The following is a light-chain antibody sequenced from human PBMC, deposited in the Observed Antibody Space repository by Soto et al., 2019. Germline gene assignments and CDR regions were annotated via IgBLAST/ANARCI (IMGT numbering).Light chain of an antibody. J-gene: IGKJ2*01. Sequence: DIQMTQSPSSLSASVGDRVTITCRTSQSIASYLNWYQQKPGKAPKLLIYAASTLQSGVPSRFSGSASGTDFTPTISSLQPEDFATYYGQQNSSTPYTFGQGTKLETK. CDR3: QQNSSTPYT. V-gene: IGKV1-39*01. CDR1: QSIASY. CDR2: AAS.